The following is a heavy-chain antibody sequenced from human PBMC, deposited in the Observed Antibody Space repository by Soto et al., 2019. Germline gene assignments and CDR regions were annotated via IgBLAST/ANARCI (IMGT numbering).Heavy chain of an antibody. CDR1: GYTFTSYY. Sequence: ASVKVSCKASGYTFTSYYMHWVRQAPGQGLEWMGIINPSGGSTSYAQKFQGRVTMTRDTSTSTAYMELRSLRSDDTAVYYCARATIGYCSSTSCYEHYYYYMDVWGKGTTVTVSS. D-gene: IGHD2-2*01. CDR3: ARATIGYCSSTSCYEHYYYYMDV. J-gene: IGHJ6*03. CDR2: INPSGGST. V-gene: IGHV1-46*01.